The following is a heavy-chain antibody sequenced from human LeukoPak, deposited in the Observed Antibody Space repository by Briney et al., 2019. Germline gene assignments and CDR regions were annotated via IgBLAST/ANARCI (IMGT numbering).Heavy chain of an antibody. D-gene: IGHD3-16*01. J-gene: IGHJ6*02. CDR1: EFAFSTYN. Sequence: GGSLRLSCAASEFAFSTYNMSWVRQAPGKGLEWVSILYSGGSTYYADSVKGRFTISRDNSKNTLYLQMNSLRAEDTAVYYCARDRYDYGMDVWGQGTTVTVSS. CDR3: ARDRYDYGMDV. V-gene: IGHV3-53*01. CDR2: LYSGGST.